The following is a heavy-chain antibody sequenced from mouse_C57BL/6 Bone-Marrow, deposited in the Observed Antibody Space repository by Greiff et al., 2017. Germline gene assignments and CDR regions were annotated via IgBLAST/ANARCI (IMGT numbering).Heavy chain of an antibody. J-gene: IGHJ2*01. D-gene: IGHD4-1*01. Sequence: QVQLQQPGAELVKPGASVKMSCKASGYTFPSYWITWVKQRPGQGLEWIGDIYPTSGRTNYNEKFKSKAILTVDTSSNTAYMQLRSLTSEDSAVFYCERSGPLGRSFDNWGQGNTLTVSS. CDR1: GYTFPSYW. CDR3: ERSGPLGRSFDN. CDR2: IYPTSGRT. V-gene: IGHV1-55*01.